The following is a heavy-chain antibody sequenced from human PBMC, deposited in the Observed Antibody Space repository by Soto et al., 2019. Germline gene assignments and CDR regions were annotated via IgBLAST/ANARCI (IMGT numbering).Heavy chain of an antibody. J-gene: IGHJ4*02. CDR2: IYYSGST. Sequence: QVQLQESGPGLVKPSETLSLTCNVSGGSVSSGSHYWSWIRQPPGKGLEWIGYIYYSGSTNYNPSLKNRVTMSVDTSKNQFSLNLSSVTAADTAVYYCARGSRRGPAAAPFNDFPYWGQGTLVTVSS. CDR1: GGSVSSGSHY. V-gene: IGHV4-61*01. D-gene: IGHD6-13*01. CDR3: ARGSRRGPAAAPFNDFPY.